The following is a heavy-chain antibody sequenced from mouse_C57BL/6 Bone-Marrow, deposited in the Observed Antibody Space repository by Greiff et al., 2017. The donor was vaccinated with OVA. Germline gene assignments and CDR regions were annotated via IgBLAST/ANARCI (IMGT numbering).Heavy chain of an antibody. J-gene: IGHJ2*01. CDR1: GYAFRSSW. D-gene: IGHD1-1*01. CDR3: VTTVVAPFDY. CDR2: IYPGDGDT. V-gene: IGHV1-82*01. Sequence: QVQLQQSGPELVKPGASVKISCKASGYAFRSSWMNWVKQRPGTGLEWIGRIYPGDGDTNYNGKFKGKATLTADKSSSTAYMQLSSLTSEDSAVYFCVTTVVAPFDYWGQGTTLTVSS.